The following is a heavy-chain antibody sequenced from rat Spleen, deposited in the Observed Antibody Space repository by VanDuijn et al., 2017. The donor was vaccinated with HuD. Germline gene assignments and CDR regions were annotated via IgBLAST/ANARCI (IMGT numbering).Heavy chain of an antibody. J-gene: IGHJ2*01. V-gene: IGHV5-25*01. CDR2: ISPSGGST. Sequence: EVKLVESGGGLVQPGRSLKLSCAASGFIFSDFYMAWVRQAPTKGLEWVASISPSGGSTYYRDSVKGRFTVSRDNAKSTLYLQMNNLRSEDTAMYYCASTKLGPFDYWGQGVMVTVSS. D-gene: IGHD5-1*01. CDR1: GFIFSDFY. CDR3: ASTKLGPFDY.